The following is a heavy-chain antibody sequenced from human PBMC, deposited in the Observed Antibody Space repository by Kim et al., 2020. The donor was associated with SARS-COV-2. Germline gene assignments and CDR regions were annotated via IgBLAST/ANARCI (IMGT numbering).Heavy chain of an antibody. J-gene: IGHJ6*02. V-gene: IGHV4-39*07. D-gene: IGHD4-17*01. CDR3: ARDGAVTTSYYYYGMDV. Sequence: LKSRVTISVDTSKNQFSLKLSSVTAADTAVYYCARDGAVTTSYYYYGMDVWGQGTTVTVSS.